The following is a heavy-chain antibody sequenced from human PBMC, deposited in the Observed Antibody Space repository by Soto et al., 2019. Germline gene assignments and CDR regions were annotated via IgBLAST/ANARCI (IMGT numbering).Heavy chain of an antibody. D-gene: IGHD3-10*01. J-gene: IGHJ6*02. CDR1: GDTFKNCV. CDR2: IIPLFGTT. Sequence: QVQVVQSGVEVRRPGSSVKVSCKASGDTFKNCVISWVRQAPGQGLEWMGGIIPLFGTTDFARRFQGRLTITTDESTTTAYMELSRLSSEDTATYYCAAELGFGKLSVVWGQGTTVIVSS. CDR3: AAELGFGKLSVV. V-gene: IGHV1-69*01.